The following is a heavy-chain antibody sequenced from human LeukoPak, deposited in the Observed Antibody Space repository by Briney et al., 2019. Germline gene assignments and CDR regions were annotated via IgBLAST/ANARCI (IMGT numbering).Heavy chain of an antibody. CDR2: IYPGDSDT. CDR3: ARRSYCSSTSCYGYYMDV. V-gene: IGHV5-51*01. J-gene: IGHJ6*03. CDR1: GYSFTDHW. D-gene: IGHD2-2*01. Sequence: GESLQISCQGSGYSFTDHWIGWVRQMPGKGLEWMGIIYPGDSDTRYSPSFQGQVTISADKSISTAYLQWSSLKASDTAMYYCARRSYCSSTSCYGYYMDVWGKGTTVTISS.